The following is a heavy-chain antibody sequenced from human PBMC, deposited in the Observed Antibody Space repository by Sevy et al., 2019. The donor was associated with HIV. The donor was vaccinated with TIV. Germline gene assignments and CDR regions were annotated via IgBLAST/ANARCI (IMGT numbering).Heavy chain of an antibody. J-gene: IGHJ4*02. CDR2: IGLYNGNA. D-gene: IGHD3-10*01. Sequence: ASVKVSCKASGYNFMSDGISWVRQAPGQGLEWVGWIGLYNGNAHSAKKLKDRVTMTADTSTSTAYMELRSLRSDDTAVYYCARVPTYYYGSGTYFDYWGQGTLVTVSS. CDR3: ARVPTYYYGSGTYFDY. CDR1: GYNFMSDG. V-gene: IGHV1-18*01.